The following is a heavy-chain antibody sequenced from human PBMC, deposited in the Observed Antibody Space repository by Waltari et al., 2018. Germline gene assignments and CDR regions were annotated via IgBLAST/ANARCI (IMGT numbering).Heavy chain of an antibody. CDR3: ARANYDILTGYYTP. J-gene: IGHJ5*02. D-gene: IGHD3-9*01. CDR2: IYYSGCT. CDR1: GGSISSGGYY. Sequence: QVQLQESGPGLVKPSQTLSLTCTVSGGSISSGGYYWSWIRQHPGKDLEWIGYIYYSGCTYYSPTLKSRVTIAVDTSKNQFSLKLSSVTAADTAVYYCARANYDILTGYYTPWGQGTLVTVSA. V-gene: IGHV4-31*03.